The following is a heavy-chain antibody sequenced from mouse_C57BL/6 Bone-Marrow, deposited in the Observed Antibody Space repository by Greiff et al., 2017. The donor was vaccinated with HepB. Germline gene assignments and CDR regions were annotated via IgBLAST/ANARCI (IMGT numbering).Heavy chain of an antibody. J-gene: IGHJ3*01. D-gene: IGHD2-2*01. V-gene: IGHV1-82*01. CDR3: ASGGKQLWLRRGFAY. CDR2: IYPGDGDT. Sequence: VKLVESGPELVKPGASVKISCKASGYAFSSSWMNWVKQRPGKGLEWIGRIYPGDGDTNYNGKFKGKATLTADKSSSTAYMQLSSLTSEDSAVYFCASGGKQLWLRRGFAYWGQGTLVTVSA. CDR1: GYAFSSSW.